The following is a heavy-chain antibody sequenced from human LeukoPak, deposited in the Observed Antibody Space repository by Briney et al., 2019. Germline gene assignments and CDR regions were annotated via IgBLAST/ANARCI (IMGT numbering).Heavy chain of an antibody. CDR1: GYTFTNYD. J-gene: IGHJ4*02. V-gene: IGHV1-8*01. CDR2: MNPKSGNT. D-gene: IGHD1-26*01. Sequence: ASVKVSCKTSGYTFTNYDINWVRQATGQGLEWMGWMNPKSGNTGSAQRFQGRVTMTRDTSISTAYMELSSLRSEDTAVYYCARVWGAIDYWGLGTLVTVCS. CDR3: ARVWGAIDY.